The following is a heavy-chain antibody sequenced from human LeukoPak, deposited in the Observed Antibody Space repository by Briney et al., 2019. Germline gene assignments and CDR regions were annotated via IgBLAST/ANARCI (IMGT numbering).Heavy chain of an antibody. CDR1: GGSISSSSYY. D-gene: IGHD3-10*01. V-gene: IGHV4-39*07. CDR3: YLGSGSYSADY. Sequence: SETLSLTCTVSGGSISSSSYYWGWIRQPPGKGLEWIGSIYYSGSTYYNPSLKSRVTISVDTSKNQFSLKLSSVTAADTAVYYCYLGSGSYSADYWGQGTLVTVSS. J-gene: IGHJ4*02. CDR2: IYYSGST.